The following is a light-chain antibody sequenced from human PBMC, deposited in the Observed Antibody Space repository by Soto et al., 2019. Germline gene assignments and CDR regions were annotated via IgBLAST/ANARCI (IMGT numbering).Light chain of an antibody. CDR1: QSISNY. J-gene: IGKJ1*01. CDR2: AAS. Sequence: DIQRTHAPSCLSAXXGEVITITLRASQSISNYLNWYQQKPGKAPKLLIYAASSLQSGVPSRFSGSGSGTDFTLTISSLQPEDFATYSCQQSYSMPRTFGQGTKVDI. CDR3: QQSYSMPRT. V-gene: IGKV1-39*01.